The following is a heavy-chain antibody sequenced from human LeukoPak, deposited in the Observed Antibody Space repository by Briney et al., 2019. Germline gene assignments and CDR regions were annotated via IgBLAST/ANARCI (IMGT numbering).Heavy chain of an antibody. V-gene: IGHV1-8*01. CDR2: MNPNSGNT. D-gene: IGHD6-19*01. J-gene: IGHJ6*02. Sequence: ASVEVSCKASGYTFTSYDINWVRQATGQGLEWMGWMNPNSGNTGYAQKFQGRVTMTRNTSISTAYMELSSLRSEDTAVYYCARGMQWLEYYYYGMDVWGQGTTVTVSS. CDR1: GYTFTSYD. CDR3: ARGMQWLEYYYYGMDV.